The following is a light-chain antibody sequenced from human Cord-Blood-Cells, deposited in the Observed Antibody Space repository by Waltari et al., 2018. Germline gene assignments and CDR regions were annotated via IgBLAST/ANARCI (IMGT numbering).Light chain of an antibody. CDR3: CSYAGSSTWV. CDR2: EGS. V-gene: IGLV2-23*01. J-gene: IGLJ3*02. Sequence: QSALTQPASVSGSPGQSITISCTGTSSAVWSYNIVSWYQQHPGKAPKLMIYEGSKRPSGVSNRFSGSKSGNTASLTISGLQAEDEADYYCCSYAGSSTWVFGGGTKLTVL. CDR1: SSAVWSYNI.